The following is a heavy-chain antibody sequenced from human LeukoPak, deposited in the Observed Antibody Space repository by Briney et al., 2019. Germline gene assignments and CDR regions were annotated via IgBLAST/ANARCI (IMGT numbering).Heavy chain of an antibody. V-gene: IGHV4-59*01. Sequence: SETLSLTCTVSGGSISGYYWSWIRQPPGKGPEWIGYIYDSGGSNYNPSLKSRATMSVDTSKNQFSLKLSSVTAADTAVYYCVTMRDWFDPWGQGTLVTVSS. J-gene: IGHJ5*02. CDR2: IYDSGGS. CDR3: VTMRDWFDP. CDR1: GGSISGYY.